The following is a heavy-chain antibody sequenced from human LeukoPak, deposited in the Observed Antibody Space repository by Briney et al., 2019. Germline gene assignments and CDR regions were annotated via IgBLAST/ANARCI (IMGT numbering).Heavy chain of an antibody. V-gene: IGHV3-74*01. CDR3: ARGEEDEWELLGIFDY. CDR2: INSDGSST. J-gene: IGHJ4*02. CDR1: GFTFSSYW. D-gene: IGHD1-26*01. Sequence: GGSLRLSCAASGFTFSSYWMHWVRHAPGKGLVWVSRINSDGSSTSYADSVRGRFTISRDNAKNTLYLQMNSLRAEDTAVYYCARGEEDEWELLGIFDYWGQGTLVTVSS.